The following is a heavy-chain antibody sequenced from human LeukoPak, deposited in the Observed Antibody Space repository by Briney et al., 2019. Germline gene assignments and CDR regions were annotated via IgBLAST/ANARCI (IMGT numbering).Heavy chain of an antibody. CDR3: AKYEKEMAALYYYYYMDV. CDR1: GFTFNRYG. CDR2: IRYDGSNK. J-gene: IGHJ6*03. V-gene: IGHV3-30*02. Sequence: GGSLRLSCAASGFTFNRYGMHWVRQAPGKGLEWVAFIRYDGSNKYYADSVKGRFTISRDDSKNTPYLQMNSLRVEDTAVYYCAKYEKEMAALYYYYYMDVWGKGTTVTVSS. D-gene: IGHD5-24*01.